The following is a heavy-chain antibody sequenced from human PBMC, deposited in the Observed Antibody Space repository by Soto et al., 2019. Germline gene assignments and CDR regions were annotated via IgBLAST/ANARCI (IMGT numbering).Heavy chain of an antibody. CDR3: ARDVAPDYGMDV. CDR2: MWFDGSNI. Sequence: GGSLRLSCAASGFTFNTFNIHWVRQAPGKGLEWMAVMWFDGSNIYYADSVKGRFTISRDNSKNTLFLQMNSLRDEDTAVYYCARDVAPDYGMDVWGQGTTVTVSS. J-gene: IGHJ6*02. CDR1: GFTFNTFN. V-gene: IGHV3-33*01.